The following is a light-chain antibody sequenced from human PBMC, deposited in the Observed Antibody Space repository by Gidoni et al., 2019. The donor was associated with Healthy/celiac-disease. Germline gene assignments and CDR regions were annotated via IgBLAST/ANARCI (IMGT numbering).Light chain of an antibody. J-gene: IGLJ2*01. Sequence: QSALTQPASVSGSPGQSITISCTGTSSDVGGYNYVSWYQQHPGKAPKLMIYDVSNRPSGVSNRFSGYKSGNTASLTISGLQAEDEADYYCSSYTSSSTVVFGGGTKLTGL. CDR1: SSDVGGYNY. CDR2: DVS. V-gene: IGLV2-14*01. CDR3: SSYTSSSTVV.